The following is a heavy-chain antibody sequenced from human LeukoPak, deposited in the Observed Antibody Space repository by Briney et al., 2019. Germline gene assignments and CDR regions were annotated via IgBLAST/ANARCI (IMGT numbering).Heavy chain of an antibody. D-gene: IGHD6-19*01. V-gene: IGHV3-33*01. Sequence: PGGSLRVSCAASGFTFSSYGMHWVRQAPGKGLEWVADVWYDGTNKYYADSVKGRFTLSRDNSKNTLYLQMNSLRAEDTAVYYCARDPGVRWLVGFDYWGQGTLVTVSS. CDR3: ARDPGVRWLVGFDY. J-gene: IGHJ4*02. CDR2: VWYDGTNK. CDR1: GFTFSSYG.